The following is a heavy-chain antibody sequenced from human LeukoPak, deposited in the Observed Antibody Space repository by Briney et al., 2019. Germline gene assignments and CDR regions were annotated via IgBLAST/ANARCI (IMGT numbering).Heavy chain of an antibody. J-gene: IGHJ4*02. D-gene: IGHD1-26*01. V-gene: IGHV4-34*01. CDR3: ARASGSYYRVSFDY. CDR1: GGSFSGYY. Sequence: KFSETLSLTCAVYGGSFSGYYWSWIRQPPGKGLEWIGEINHSGSTNYNPSLKSRVTISVDTSKNQFSLKLSSVTAADTAVYYCARASGSYYRVSFDYWGQGTLVTVSS. CDR2: INHSGST.